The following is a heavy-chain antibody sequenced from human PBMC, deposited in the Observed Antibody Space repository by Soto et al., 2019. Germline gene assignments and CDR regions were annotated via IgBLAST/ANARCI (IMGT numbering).Heavy chain of an antibody. V-gene: IGHV3-23*01. D-gene: IGHD2-2*01. CDR3: AKLRLGKYQLLFSAGGMDV. CDR1: GFTFSSYA. J-gene: IGHJ6*02. Sequence: PGGSLRLSCAASGFTFSSYAMSWVRQAPGKGLEWVSAISGSGGSTYYADSVKGRFTISRDNSKNTLYLQMNSLRAEDTAVYYCAKLRLGKYQLLFSAGGMDVWGQGTTVTVSS. CDR2: ISGSGGST.